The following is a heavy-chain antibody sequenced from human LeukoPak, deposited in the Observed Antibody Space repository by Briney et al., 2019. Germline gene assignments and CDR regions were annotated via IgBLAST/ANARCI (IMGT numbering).Heavy chain of an antibody. D-gene: IGHD6-19*01. J-gene: IGHJ4*02. CDR3: ARDFSVGIAVAPDY. V-gene: IGHV7-4-1*02. CDR1: GYTFTSYA. Sequence: ASVKVSCKASGYTFTSYAMNWVRQAPGQGLEWMGWINTNTGNPTYAQGFTGRFVFSLDTSVSTAYLQISSLKAEDTAVYYCARDFSVGIAVAPDYWGQGTLVTVSS. CDR2: INTNTGNP.